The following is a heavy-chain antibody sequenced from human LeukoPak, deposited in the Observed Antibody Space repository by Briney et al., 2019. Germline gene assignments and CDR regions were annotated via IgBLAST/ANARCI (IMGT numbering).Heavy chain of an antibody. CDR1: GYTFTSYH. V-gene: IGHV1-46*01. J-gene: IGHJ4*02. CDR2: INPSGGGT. CDR3: AGDGDYYDSNGYWQYFDY. D-gene: IGHD3-22*01. Sequence: ASVKVSCKASGYTFTSYHMHWVRQAPEQGPEWMGIINPSGGGTSNAQKFQGRVTMTRDTSTSTVYMELNSLRSDDTAVYYCAGDGDYYDSNGYWQYFDYWGQGTPVIVSS.